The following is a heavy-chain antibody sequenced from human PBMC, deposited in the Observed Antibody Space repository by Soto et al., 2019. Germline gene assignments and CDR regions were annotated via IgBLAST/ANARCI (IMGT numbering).Heavy chain of an antibody. J-gene: IGHJ5*02. CDR3: ARGADYDSSGIRLNWFDP. D-gene: IGHD3-22*01. CDR2: ISGSSSTI. Sequence: GGSLRLSCAASGFTFSSYSMNWVRQAPGKGLEWVSYISGSSSTIYYADSVKGRFTISRDNAKNSLYLQMNSLRDEDTAVYYCARGADYDSSGIRLNWFDPWGQGTLVTVSS. V-gene: IGHV3-48*02. CDR1: GFTFSSYS.